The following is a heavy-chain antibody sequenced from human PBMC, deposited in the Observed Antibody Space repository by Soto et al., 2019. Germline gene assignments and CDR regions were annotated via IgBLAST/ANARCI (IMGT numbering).Heavy chain of an antibody. CDR1: GNTFTSYA. D-gene: IGHD6-19*01. V-gene: IGHV1-3*01. Sequence: GASGKVSCKASGNTFTSYAMHWVRQAPGQRLEWMGWINAGNGNTKYSQKFQGRVTITRDTSASTAYMELSSLRSEDTAVYYCARDILERWLVPVGLASFWGQGSL. CDR3: ARDILERWLVPVGLASF. CDR2: INAGNGNT. J-gene: IGHJ4*02.